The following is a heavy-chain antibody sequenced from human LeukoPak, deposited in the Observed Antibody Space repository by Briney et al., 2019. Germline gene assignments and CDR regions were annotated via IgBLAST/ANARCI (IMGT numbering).Heavy chain of an antibody. D-gene: IGHD3-22*01. CDR3: AKDIGYYYDTSGYYFDY. J-gene: IGHJ4*02. Sequence: GGSLRLSCAASGFTFSSYAMSWVRQAPGKGLEWVSGLSGGGGAAYSADSVKGRFTISRDNSKNTLFLQMNSLRAEDTAVYYCAKDIGYYYDTSGYYFDYWGQGTLVTVSS. CDR1: GFTFSSYA. V-gene: IGHV3-23*01. CDR2: LSGGGGAA.